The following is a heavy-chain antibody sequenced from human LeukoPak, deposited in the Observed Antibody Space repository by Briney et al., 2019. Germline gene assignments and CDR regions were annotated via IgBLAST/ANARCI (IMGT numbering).Heavy chain of an antibody. CDR3: ARARSSSWSWYYFDY. J-gene: IGHJ4*02. V-gene: IGHV3-23*01. CDR1: GFTFSSYG. CDR2: ISGSGGST. D-gene: IGHD6-13*01. Sequence: GGSLRLSCAASGFTFSSYGMSWVRQAPGKGLEWVSAISGSGGSTYYADSVKGRFTISRDNSKSTLYLQMNSLRAEDTAVYYCARARSSSWSWYYFDYWGQGTLVTVSS.